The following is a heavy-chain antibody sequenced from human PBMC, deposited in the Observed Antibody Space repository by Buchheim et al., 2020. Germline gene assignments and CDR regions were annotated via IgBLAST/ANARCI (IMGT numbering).Heavy chain of an antibody. CDR2: IYHGGST. J-gene: IGHJ5*02. Sequence: QLQLQESGSGLVKPSQTLSLTCAVSGGSISSGGYSWSWIRQPPGKGLEWIGYIYHGGSTYYNPSLKSRVTISVDRSKTQFSLKLSSVTAADTAVYYCARVRSRTTVTTLASRWFDPWGQGTL. D-gene: IGHD4-17*01. CDR1: GGSISSGGYS. V-gene: IGHV4-30-2*01. CDR3: ARVRSRTTVTTLASRWFDP.